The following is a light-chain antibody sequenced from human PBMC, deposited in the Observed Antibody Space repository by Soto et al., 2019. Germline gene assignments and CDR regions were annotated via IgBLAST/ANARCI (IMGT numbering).Light chain of an antibody. J-gene: IGLJ1*01. CDR3: LLSFRGNYV. CDR2: DTV. Sequence: QAVVTQEPSVTVSPGGTVTLTCGSSTGGVPTGHYSCCFQQKPGHTPRALVYDTVNIFSWTTARFPGSLLGGKAAMTLSGAQPEDEAEYYCLLSFRGNYVFGTGTKVTVL. CDR1: TGGVPTGHY. V-gene: IGLV7-46*01.